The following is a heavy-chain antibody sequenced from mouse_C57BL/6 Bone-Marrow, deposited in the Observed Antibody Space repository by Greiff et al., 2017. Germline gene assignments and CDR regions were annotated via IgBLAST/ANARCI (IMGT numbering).Heavy chain of an antibody. D-gene: IGHD2-1*01. Sequence: QVQLQQSGAELVKPGASVKISCKASGYAFSSYWMNWVKQRPGKGLEWIGQIYPGDGDTNYNGKFKGKATLTADKSSSTAYMELSSLTSEDSAVYFCARTIYYGNYDYGGQGTTLTVSA. J-gene: IGHJ2*01. CDR3: ARTIYYGNYDY. V-gene: IGHV1-80*01. CDR1: GYAFSSYW. CDR2: IYPGDGDT.